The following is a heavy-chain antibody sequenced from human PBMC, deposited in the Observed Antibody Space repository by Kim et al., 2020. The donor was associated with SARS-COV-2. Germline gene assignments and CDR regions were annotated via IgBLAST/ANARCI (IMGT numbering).Heavy chain of an antibody. D-gene: IGHD6-13*01. CDR3: ARTSSSSWYGMDV. Sequence: NPSLKRRVTISVDTSKNTCSRQLRSVTAADTAVYYCARTSSSSWYGMDVWGQGTTVTVSS. V-gene: IGHV4-4*09. J-gene: IGHJ6*02.